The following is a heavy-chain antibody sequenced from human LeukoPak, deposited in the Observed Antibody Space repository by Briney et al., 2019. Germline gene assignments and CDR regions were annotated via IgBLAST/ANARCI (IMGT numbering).Heavy chain of an antibody. Sequence: ASVKVSCKASGYTFTGYYMHWVRQAPGQGLEWMGWINPNSGGTNYAQKFQGRVTMTRDTSISTAYMELSRLRSDDTAVYYCARTEWAGLRYFEGDYYFDYWGQGTLVTVSS. CDR1: GYTFTGYY. J-gene: IGHJ4*02. V-gene: IGHV1-2*02. CDR2: INPNSGGT. D-gene: IGHD3-9*01. CDR3: ARTEWAGLRYFEGDYYFDY.